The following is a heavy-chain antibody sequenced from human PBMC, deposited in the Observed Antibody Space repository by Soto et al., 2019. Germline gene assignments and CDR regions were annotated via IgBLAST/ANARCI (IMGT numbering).Heavy chain of an antibody. Sequence: EVQLVESGGGLIQPGESLRLSCAASGFTVSSKYMSWVRQAPGKGLEWVSVIYTVGSAYYADSVKGRFTISRDNSKNTLYLQMNSLRPEDTAVYYCARGSSFGVVIAPGPFDYWGQGTLVTVSS. D-gene: IGHD3-3*01. CDR1: GFTVSSKY. CDR2: IYTVGSA. J-gene: IGHJ4*02. V-gene: IGHV3-53*01. CDR3: ARGSSFGVVIAPGPFDY.